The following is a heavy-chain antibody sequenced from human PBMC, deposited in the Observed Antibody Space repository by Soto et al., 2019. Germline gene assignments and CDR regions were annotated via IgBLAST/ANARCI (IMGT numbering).Heavy chain of an antibody. D-gene: IGHD2-15*01. CDR3: ARYCSGGSCDSNSAFDI. Sequence: ASVKVSSTAFGYTFTCYCITWVRQAPGPGLEYMGWISAYNGNTNYAQKLQGRVTMTADTSTNTAYMELRSLRSDDTAVYYCARYCSGGSCDSNSAFDIWGPGTMVTVSS. V-gene: IGHV1-18*01. CDR1: GYTFTCYC. J-gene: IGHJ3*02. CDR2: ISAYNGNT.